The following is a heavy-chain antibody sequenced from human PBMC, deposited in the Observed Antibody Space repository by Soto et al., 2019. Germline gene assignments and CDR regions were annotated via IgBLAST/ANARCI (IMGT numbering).Heavy chain of an antibody. V-gene: IGHV3-23*01. Sequence: GGSLRLSCAASGFTFSSYAMSWVRQAPGKGLEWVSAISGSGGSTYYADSVKGRFTISRDNSKNTLYLQMNSLRAEDTAVYYCAKGLANAVAGTGCGYYYYGMDVWGQGTTVTVSS. D-gene: IGHD6-19*01. CDR2: ISGSGGST. CDR3: AKGLANAVAGTGCGYYYYGMDV. J-gene: IGHJ6*02. CDR1: GFTFSSYA.